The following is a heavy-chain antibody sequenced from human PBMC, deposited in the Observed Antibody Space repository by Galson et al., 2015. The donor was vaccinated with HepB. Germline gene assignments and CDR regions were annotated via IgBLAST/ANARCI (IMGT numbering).Heavy chain of an antibody. V-gene: IGHV4-4*02. D-gene: IGHD6-19*01. CDR1: GGSISSNNW. J-gene: IGHJ4*02. CDR2: ISHGGST. CDR3: ARFREGGGWLDY. Sequence: TLSLTCAVSGGSISSNNWWSWVRQSPGKGLECIGEISHGGSTSYNPSLKSRVTISVDKSKNQFSLKLSSVTAADTAVDYCARFREGGGWLDYWGQGILVTVSS.